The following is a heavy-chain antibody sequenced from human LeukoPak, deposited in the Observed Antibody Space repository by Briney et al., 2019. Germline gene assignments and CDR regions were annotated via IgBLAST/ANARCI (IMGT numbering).Heavy chain of an antibody. CDR2: INPNSGGT. CDR1: GYTFIAYY. J-gene: IGHJ4*02. Sequence: ASVKVSCKASGYTFIAYYIHWVRQAPGQGLEWMGWINPNSGGTNYAQKFQGRVTMTRDTSIRTAYMELSRLRSDDTAMYYCARYYIEGRCFDYWGQGTLVTVSS. CDR3: ARYYIEGRCFDY. V-gene: IGHV1-2*02. D-gene: IGHD3-10*01.